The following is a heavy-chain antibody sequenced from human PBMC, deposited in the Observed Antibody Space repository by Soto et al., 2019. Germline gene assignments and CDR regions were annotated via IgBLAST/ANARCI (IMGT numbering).Heavy chain of an antibody. Sequence: QVQLVQSGAEVKKPGASVKVSCKASGYTFTSYGISWVRQAPGQGLEWMGWISAYNGNTNYAQKLQGRVPMTTDTSTSKASMELRSLRSDDTAVYDCARDRIAAAGRAYYDYCMDVWGQGTTVTFSS. D-gene: IGHD6-13*01. CDR3: ARDRIAAAGRAYYDYCMDV. CDR1: GYTFTSYG. V-gene: IGHV1-18*01. J-gene: IGHJ6*02. CDR2: ISAYNGNT.